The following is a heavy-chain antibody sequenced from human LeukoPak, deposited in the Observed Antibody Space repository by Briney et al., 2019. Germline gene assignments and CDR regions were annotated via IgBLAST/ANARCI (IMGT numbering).Heavy chain of an antibody. J-gene: IGHJ6*03. CDR3: ARAPYSSGWWHYYYYMDV. Sequence: SVKVSCKASGGTFSSYAISWVRQAPGQGLEWMGGIIPIFGTANYAQKFQGRVTITADKSTSTAYMELSSLRSEDTAVYYCARAPYSSGWWHYYYYMDVWGKGTTVTVSS. CDR1: GGTFSSYA. D-gene: IGHD6-19*01. CDR2: IIPIFGTA. V-gene: IGHV1-69*06.